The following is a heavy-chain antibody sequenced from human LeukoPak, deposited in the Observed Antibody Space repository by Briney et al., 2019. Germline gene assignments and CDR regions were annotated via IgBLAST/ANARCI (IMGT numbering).Heavy chain of an antibody. D-gene: IGHD2-2*01. Sequence: PSETLSLTCTVSGGSISSSSYYWGWIRQPPGKGLEWIGSIYYSGSTYYNPSLKSRVTISVDTSKNQFSLKLSSVTAADTAVYYCARSGTTYCSSTSCPLPLYNWFDPWGQGTLVTVSS. CDR2: IYYSGST. J-gene: IGHJ5*02. V-gene: IGHV4-39*01. CDR1: GGSISSSSYY. CDR3: ARSGTTYCSSTSCPLPLYNWFDP.